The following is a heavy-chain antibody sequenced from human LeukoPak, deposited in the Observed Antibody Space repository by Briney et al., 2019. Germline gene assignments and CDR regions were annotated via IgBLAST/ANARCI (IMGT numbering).Heavy chain of an antibody. CDR3: AKDRRGLYSIAAAGTFDY. Sequence: PGGSLRLSCAASGFTFSSYGMHWVRQAPGKGLEWVAVISYDGSNKYYADSVKGRFTISRDNSKNTLYLQMNSLRAEDTAVYYCAKDRRGLYSIAAAGTFDYWGKGTLVNVSS. V-gene: IGHV3-30*18. D-gene: IGHD6-13*01. J-gene: IGHJ4*02. CDR2: ISYDGSNK. CDR1: GFTFSSYG.